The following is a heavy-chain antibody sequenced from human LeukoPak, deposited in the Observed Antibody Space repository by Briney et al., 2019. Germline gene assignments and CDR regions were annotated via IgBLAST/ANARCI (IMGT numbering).Heavy chain of an antibody. CDR2: IYYSGST. V-gene: IGHV4-59*01. D-gene: IGHD2-2*01. CDR3: ARPCSSTSCHLHNWYFDL. CDR1: GGSISSYY. J-gene: IGHJ2*01. Sequence: ASETLSLTCTASGGSISSYYWSWIRQPPGKGLEWIGYIYYSGSTNYNPSLKSRVTISVDTSKNQFSLKLSSVTAADTAVYYCARPCSSTSCHLHNWYFDLWGRGTLVTVSS.